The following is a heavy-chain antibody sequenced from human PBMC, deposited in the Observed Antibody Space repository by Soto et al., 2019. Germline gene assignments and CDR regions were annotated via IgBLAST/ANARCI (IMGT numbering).Heavy chain of an antibody. CDR1: GGTFSSYA. CDR2: IIPIFGTA. J-gene: IGHJ6*02. Sequence: QVQLVQSGAEVKKPGSSVKVSCKASGGTFSSYAISWVRQAPGQGLEWMGGIIPIFGTANYAQKFQGRVTITADEGTSTAYMELSSLRSEDTAVYSCARLYDSSGYRHYYYYGMDVWGQGTTVTVSS. CDR3: ARLYDSSGYRHYYYYGMDV. D-gene: IGHD3-22*01. V-gene: IGHV1-69*01.